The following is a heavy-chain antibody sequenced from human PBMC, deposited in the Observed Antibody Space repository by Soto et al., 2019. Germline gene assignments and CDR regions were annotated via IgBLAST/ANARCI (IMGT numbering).Heavy chain of an antibody. Sequence: EVQLLESGGVSVLPGGSLRLSCAASGFTFTTYSLSWVRQAPGKGPEWVSGIVEDGSTKYADSVRGRFTISRDNSKNTVFLQMLSLRGEDTAVYCCAKDLRPDGVWDFDHWGQGTLVTVSS. CDR3: AKDLRPDGVWDFDH. D-gene: IGHD4-17*01. J-gene: IGHJ4*02. CDR1: GFTFTTYS. CDR2: IVEDGST. V-gene: IGHV3-23*01.